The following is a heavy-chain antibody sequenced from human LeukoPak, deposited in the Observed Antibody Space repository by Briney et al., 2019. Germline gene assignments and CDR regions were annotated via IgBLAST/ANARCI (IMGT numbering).Heavy chain of an antibody. CDR3: AKVIPTYYYDSSGYPAAFDI. Sequence: GASLRLSCAASGFTFSSYAMSWVRQAPGKGLEWVSAISGSGGSTYYADSVKGRFTISRDNSKNTLYLQMNSLRAEDTAVYYCAKVIPTYYYDSSGYPAAFDIWGQGTMVTVS. V-gene: IGHV3-23*01. D-gene: IGHD3-22*01. CDR2: ISGSGGST. J-gene: IGHJ3*02. CDR1: GFTFSSYA.